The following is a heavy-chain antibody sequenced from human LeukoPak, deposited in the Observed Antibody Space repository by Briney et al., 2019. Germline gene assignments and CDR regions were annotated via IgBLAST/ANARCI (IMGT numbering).Heavy chain of an antibody. CDR2: IRYDGSNE. D-gene: IGHD3-3*01. CDR3: ARDLGIFGDFDY. CDR1: GISFSNFG. Sequence: PGGSLRLSCTTSGISFSNFGMHWVRQAPDKGREWLAFIRYDGSNEYSADSVKGRFTISRDNSRNTLFLQMDSLRSEDTAVYYCARDLGIFGDFDYWGQGTPVIVSS. V-gene: IGHV3-30*02. J-gene: IGHJ4*02.